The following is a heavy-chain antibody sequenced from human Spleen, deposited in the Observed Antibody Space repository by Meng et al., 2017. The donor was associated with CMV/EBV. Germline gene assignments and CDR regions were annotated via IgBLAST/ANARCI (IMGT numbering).Heavy chain of an antibody. CDR2: IYYSGST. Sequence: VQLQGSGPGLVNPSQTLPLTCTFSGGPISSGDYSWSWSRQPPGKGLEWIGYIYYSGSTYYNPSLKSRVTISVGTSKNQFSLKLSSVTAADTAVYYCARPRAGQTGWFDPWGQGTLVTVSS. CDR1: GGPISSGDYS. V-gene: IGHV4-30-4*08. CDR3: ARPRAGQTGWFDP. D-gene: IGHD3-10*01. J-gene: IGHJ5*02.